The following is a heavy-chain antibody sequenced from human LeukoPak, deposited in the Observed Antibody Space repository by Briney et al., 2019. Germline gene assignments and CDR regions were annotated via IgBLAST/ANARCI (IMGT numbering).Heavy chain of an antibody. D-gene: IGHD3-10*01. J-gene: IGHJ6*02. CDR2: IPYDGSNT. V-gene: IGHV3-30*18. CDR1: GFTFSSYG. Sequence: GGSLLIFCAATGFTFSSYGMHQVRQDPRQGHDRMADIPYDGSNTYYAASVNGRLTISRDNSKNTLYLQMNSLRAEDTAVYYCAKDGGTQLWFGEFPRYYGMDVWGQGTTVTVSS. CDR3: AKDGGTQLWFGEFPRYYGMDV.